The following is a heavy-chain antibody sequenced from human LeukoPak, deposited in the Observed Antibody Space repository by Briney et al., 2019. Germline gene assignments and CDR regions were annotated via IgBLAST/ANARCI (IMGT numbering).Heavy chain of an antibody. CDR1: GDSMNSHY. CDR2: IHSSGRT. V-gene: IGHV4-59*11. Sequence: SETLSLTCDVSGDSMNSHYWSWIRQPPGKGLECVGYIHSSGRTNQNPSLKSRVTLSVDTSKNQFSLTLNSVTAADTAVYYCARAVLMETTMFIGDWGQGTLVIVSS. CDR3: ARAVLMETTMFIGD. J-gene: IGHJ4*02. D-gene: IGHD3-10*02.